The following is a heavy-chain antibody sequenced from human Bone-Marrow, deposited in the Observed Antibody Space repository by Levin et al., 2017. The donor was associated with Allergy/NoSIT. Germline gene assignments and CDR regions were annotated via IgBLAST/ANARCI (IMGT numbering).Heavy chain of an antibody. CDR3: ARATLGLYWGMDAFDI. D-gene: IGHD2-8*02. Sequence: HGESLKISCKASGYTFTGYYMHWVRQAPGQGLEWMGRINPNSGGANYAQKFQGRVTMTRDTSISTAYMELSRLRSDDTAVYYCARATLGLYWGMDAFDIWGQGTMVTVSS. CDR1: GYTFTGYY. V-gene: IGHV1-2*06. CDR2: INPNSGGA. J-gene: IGHJ3*02.